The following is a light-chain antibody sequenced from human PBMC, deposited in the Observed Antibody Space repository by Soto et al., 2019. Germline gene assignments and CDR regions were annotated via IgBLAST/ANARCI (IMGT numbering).Light chain of an antibody. CDR3: QQSFSAPYT. CDR2: SES. CDR1: QKISVY. V-gene: IGKV1-39*01. J-gene: IGKJ2*01. Sequence: DIQLTQSPSSLSAFVGDRVTITCRASQKISVYLNWYQQKPGKPPKLLIQSESTLQSGVPSRFSGGGSGSDFTLTISSLQPEDFATYYCQQSFSAPYTFGQGTKLEI.